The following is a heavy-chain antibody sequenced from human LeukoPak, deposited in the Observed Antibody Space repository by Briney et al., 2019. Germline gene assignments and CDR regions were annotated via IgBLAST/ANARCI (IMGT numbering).Heavy chain of an antibody. CDR2: ISGSGGST. CDR3: AKGAPKLSLYCGGDCSVGYMDV. V-gene: IGHV3-23*01. CDR1: GFTFSSYA. D-gene: IGHD2-21*01. J-gene: IGHJ6*03. Sequence: PGGSLRLSCAASGFTFSSYAMSWVRQAPGKGLEWVSAISGSGGSTYYADSVKGRFTISRDNSKNTLYLQMNSLRAEDTAVYYCAKGAPKLSLYCGGDCSVGYMDVWGKGTTVTVSS.